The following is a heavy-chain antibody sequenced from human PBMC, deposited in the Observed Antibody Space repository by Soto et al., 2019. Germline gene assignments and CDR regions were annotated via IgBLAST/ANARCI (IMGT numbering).Heavy chain of an antibody. Sequence: QVQLVQSGAEVKKPGSSVKVSCKASGGTFSSYAISWVRQAPGQGLEWMGGIIPIFGTANYAQKFQGRVTITADESTSTAYMELSSLRSEATAVYYCARDRHDILTGYSFYYYGMDVWGPGTTVTVSS. CDR2: IIPIFGTA. CDR1: GGTFSSYA. CDR3: ARDRHDILTGYSFYYYGMDV. D-gene: IGHD3-9*01. V-gene: IGHV1-69*12. J-gene: IGHJ6*02.